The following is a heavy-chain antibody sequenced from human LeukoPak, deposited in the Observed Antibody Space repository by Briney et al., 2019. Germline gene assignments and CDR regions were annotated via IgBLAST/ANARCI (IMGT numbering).Heavy chain of an antibody. Sequence: ASVKVSCKASGYTFTSYYMHWVRQAPGQGLEWMGIINPSGGSTSYAQKFQGRVTMTRDTSTSTVYMELSSLRSEDTAVYYCARAGMVDSSGYYLDYWGQGTLVTVSS. D-gene: IGHD3-22*01. CDR3: ARAGMVDSSGYYLDY. CDR1: GYTFTSYY. J-gene: IGHJ4*02. CDR2: INPSGGST. V-gene: IGHV1-46*01.